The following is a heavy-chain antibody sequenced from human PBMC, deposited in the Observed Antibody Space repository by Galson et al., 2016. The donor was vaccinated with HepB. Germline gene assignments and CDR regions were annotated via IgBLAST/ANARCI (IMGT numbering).Heavy chain of an antibody. CDR2: TYKRSKWHT. J-gene: IGHJ6*02. D-gene: IGHD6-19*01. CDR1: GDSVSDSNVA. Sequence: LRLSCAISGDSVSDSNVAWNWIRQSPSRGLEWLGGTYKRSKWHTDYAGSVKSRMTINTDTVRNQFSLQLQSVTPEDTAVYYCARVATAVRSGWKTLAPRFYYSGGDVWGHGT. CDR3: ARVATAVRSGWKTLAPRFYYSGGDV. V-gene: IGHV6-1*01.